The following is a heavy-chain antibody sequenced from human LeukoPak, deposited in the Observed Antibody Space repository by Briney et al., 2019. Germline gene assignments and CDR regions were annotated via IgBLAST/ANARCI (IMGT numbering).Heavy chain of an antibody. Sequence: SETLSLTCTVSGASINNKYWSWIRQPPGKGQEWIGYIYYSGSTNYNPSLKSRVTMSVDTSMNQFSLKVSSLTAADTAVYYCARYSRNNDYILDYWGQGILVTVSS. CDR3: ARYSRNNDYILDY. V-gene: IGHV4-59*01. D-gene: IGHD4-11*01. J-gene: IGHJ4*02. CDR2: IYYSGST. CDR1: GASINNKY.